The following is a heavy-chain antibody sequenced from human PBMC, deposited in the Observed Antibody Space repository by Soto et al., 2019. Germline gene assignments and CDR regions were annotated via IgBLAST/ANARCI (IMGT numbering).Heavy chain of an antibody. Sequence: LRLSCAASGFTFSSYAMSWVRQAPGKGLEWVSAISGSGGSTYYADSVKGRFTISRDNSKNTLYLQMNSLRAEDTAVYYCAKPWAYSSGWPNFDYWGQGTLVTVSS. V-gene: IGHV3-23*01. J-gene: IGHJ4*02. CDR2: ISGSGGST. CDR3: AKPWAYSSGWPNFDY. CDR1: GFTFSSYA. D-gene: IGHD6-19*01.